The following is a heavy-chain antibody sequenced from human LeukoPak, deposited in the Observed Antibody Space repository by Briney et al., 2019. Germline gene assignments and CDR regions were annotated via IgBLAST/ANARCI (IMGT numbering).Heavy chain of an antibody. J-gene: IGHJ4*02. V-gene: IGHV4-4*07. Sequence: SETLSLTCTVSGGSISTFFWTWIRQSAGKGLEWIGRIYTGTTYYNPSLESRATNSVDTSNNRFSLKLTSLTAADTAVYYCARGTEMTSFTGYYSFDYWGRGSLVTVSS. D-gene: IGHD3-9*01. CDR1: GGSISTFF. CDR3: ARGTEMTSFTGYYSFDY. CDR2: IYTGTT.